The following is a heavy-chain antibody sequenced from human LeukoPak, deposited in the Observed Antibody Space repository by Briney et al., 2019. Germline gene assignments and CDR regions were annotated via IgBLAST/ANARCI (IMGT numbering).Heavy chain of an antibody. Sequence: GGSLRLSCAASGFTFSSYWMSWVRQAPGKGLEWVANIKQDGSEKYYVDSVKGRFTISRDNAKNSLYLQMNSLRAEDTAVYYCARYHIVVVPAATNWFDPWGQGTLVTVSS. CDR2: IKQDGSEK. V-gene: IGHV3-7*01. J-gene: IGHJ5*02. CDR1: GFTFSSYW. CDR3: ARYHIVVVPAATNWFDP. D-gene: IGHD2-2*01.